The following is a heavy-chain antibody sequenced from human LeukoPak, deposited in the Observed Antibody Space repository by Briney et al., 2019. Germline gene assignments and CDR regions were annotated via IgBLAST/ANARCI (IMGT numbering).Heavy chain of an antibody. CDR1: GFTFSSYG. Sequence: PGGSLRLSCAASGFTFSSYGMHWVRQAPGKGLEWVALISYDRSNKYYADSVKGRFTVSRDNSKYTLYLQMNSLRADDTAVYYCAKEVAGGAKEYWGQGALVTVSS. J-gene: IGHJ4*02. D-gene: IGHD2-15*01. CDR3: AKEVAGGAKEY. V-gene: IGHV3-30*18. CDR2: ISYDRSNK.